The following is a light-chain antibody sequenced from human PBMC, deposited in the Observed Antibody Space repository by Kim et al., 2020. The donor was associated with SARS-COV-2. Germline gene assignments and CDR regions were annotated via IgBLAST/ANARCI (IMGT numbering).Light chain of an antibody. CDR3: QRRLT. Sequence: EIVMTQSPPTLSVYPGERATLSCRASQSVSGNLVWYQQKPGQPPRRLIYGATTRATGVPGRCSGSGSGTEFTLTISSLQSEDFAEYYCQRRLTFGGGTKLEI. CDR2: GAT. CDR1: QSVSGN. V-gene: IGKV3-15*01. J-gene: IGKJ4*01.